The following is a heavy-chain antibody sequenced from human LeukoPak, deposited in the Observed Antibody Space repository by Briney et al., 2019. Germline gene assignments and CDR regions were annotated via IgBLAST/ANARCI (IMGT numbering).Heavy chain of an antibody. CDR3: ARDVGPD. CDR1: GGSVSSGSYY. CDR2: IYYSGST. Sequence: PSETLSLTCTASGGSVSSGSYYWSWIRQPPGKGLEWIGYIYYSGSTNYNPSLKSRVTISVDTSKNQFSLKLSSVTAADTAVYYCARDVGPDWGQGTLVTVSS. J-gene: IGHJ4*02. D-gene: IGHD2-15*01. V-gene: IGHV4-61*01.